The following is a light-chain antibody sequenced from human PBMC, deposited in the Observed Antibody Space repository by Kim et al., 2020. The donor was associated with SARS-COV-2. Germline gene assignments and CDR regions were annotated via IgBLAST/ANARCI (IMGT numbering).Light chain of an antibody. CDR3: QVWDSYSDHVV. Sequence: SSELTQPPSVSVAPGKTARITCGGNNIGSKSVHWYQQKPGQAPVLVIYYDSDRPSGIPERFSGSNSGNTATLTISRVEAGDEADYYCQVWDSYSDHVVFGGGTQLTVL. CDR1: NIGSKS. V-gene: IGLV3-21*04. J-gene: IGLJ2*01. CDR2: YDS.